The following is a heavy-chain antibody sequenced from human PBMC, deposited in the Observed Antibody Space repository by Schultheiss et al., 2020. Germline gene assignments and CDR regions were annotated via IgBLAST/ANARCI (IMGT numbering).Heavy chain of an antibody. Sequence: SQTLSLTCAVSGGSISSGGYSWSWIRQPPGKGLEWIGYIYHSGSTYYNPSLKSRVTISVDTSKNQFSLKLSSVTAADTAVYYCARPLASGYYYGHWGQGTLVTVSS. V-gene: IGHV4-30-2*01. CDR1: GGSISSGGYS. CDR2: IYHSGST. J-gene: IGHJ4*02. CDR3: ARPLASGYYYGH. D-gene: IGHD3-3*01.